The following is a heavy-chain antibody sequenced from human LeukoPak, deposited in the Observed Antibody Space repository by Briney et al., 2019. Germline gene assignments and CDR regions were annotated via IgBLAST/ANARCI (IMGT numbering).Heavy chain of an antibody. V-gene: IGHV4-39*07. CDR1: GGSISSSSYY. CDR2: IYYSGST. J-gene: IGHJ5*02. CDR3: AREGGYCSSTSCYGGWFDP. Sequence: PSETLSHTCTVSGGSISSSSYYWGWIRQPPGKGLEWIGSIYYSGSTYYNPSLKSRVTISVDTSKNQFSLKLSSVTAADTAVYYCAREGGYCSSTSCYGGWFDPWGQGTLVTVSS. D-gene: IGHD2-2*01.